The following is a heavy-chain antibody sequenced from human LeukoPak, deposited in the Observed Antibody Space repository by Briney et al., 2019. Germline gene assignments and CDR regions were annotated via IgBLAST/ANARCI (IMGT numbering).Heavy chain of an antibody. Sequence: GGSLRLSCAASGFTFRSYAMNWVRQAPGKGLEWVSTISGSGGTTYYADSVKGRFTISRDNSKNTLYLQMNSLRAEDTAVYYCAKDPTGLVRGYFDSWGQGTLVTVSS. CDR1: GFTFRSYA. CDR2: ISGSGGTT. D-gene: IGHD3-10*01. CDR3: AKDPTGLVRGYFDS. J-gene: IGHJ4*02. V-gene: IGHV3-23*01.